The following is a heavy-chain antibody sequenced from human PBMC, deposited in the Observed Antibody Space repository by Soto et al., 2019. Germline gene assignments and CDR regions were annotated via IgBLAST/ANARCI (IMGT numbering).Heavy chain of an antibody. CDR2: IYDSESA. D-gene: IGHD6-6*01. CDR3: ARASSSSSAADY. J-gene: IGHJ4*02. CDR1: GESISSGGYY. V-gene: IGHV4-31*03. Sequence: QVQLQESGPGLVKPSQTLSLTCNVSGESISSGGYYWSWIRHHPGKGLEWIGYIYDSESAYYNPSLKRRVTISLDTSKNHVAMRLSSVTGADTAVYYCARASSSSSAADYWGQGTLVTVSS.